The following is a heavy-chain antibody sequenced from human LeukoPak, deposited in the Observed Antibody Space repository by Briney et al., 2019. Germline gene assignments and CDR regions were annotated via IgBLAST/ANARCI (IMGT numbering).Heavy chain of an antibody. CDR3: ARQRCSGNMCYRVDQLYYMDV. J-gene: IGHJ6*03. Sequence: SETLSLTCTVSGDSINDHYWSLIRQPPGEGLEWIGYIYTSVITNYNPSLNSRVTISIDTSNSQFSLKLTSVTAADTGVYYCARQRCSGNMCYRVDQLYYMDVWGKGTTVTVAS. V-gene: IGHV4-4*09. D-gene: IGHD2-15*01. CDR1: GDSINDHY. CDR2: IYTSVIT.